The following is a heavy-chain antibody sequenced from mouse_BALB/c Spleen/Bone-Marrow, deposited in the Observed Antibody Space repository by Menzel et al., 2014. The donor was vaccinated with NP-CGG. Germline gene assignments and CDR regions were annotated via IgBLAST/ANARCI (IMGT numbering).Heavy chain of an antibody. CDR2: IDPANGNT. J-gene: IGHJ2*01. CDR3: ARYYYGSSLFDY. CDR1: GFNIKDTY. Sequence: EVQLQQSGAELVKPGASAKLSCTASGFNIKDTYMHWVKQRPEQGLEWIGRIDPANGNTKYDPKFQGKVTITADTSSNTAYLQLSSLTSEDAAVYYCARYYYGSSLFDYWGQGTTLTVSS. V-gene: IGHV14-3*02. D-gene: IGHD1-1*01.